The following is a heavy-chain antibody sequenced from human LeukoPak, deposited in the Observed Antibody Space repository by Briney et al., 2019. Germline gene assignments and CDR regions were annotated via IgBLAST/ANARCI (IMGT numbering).Heavy chain of an antibody. J-gene: IGHJ6*02. Sequence: PSETLSLTCTVSGGSISNYYWSWIRQPPGMGLEWMGYIHFSGRTNYNPSLKSRVTMSVDTSKKQLSLKLTSMTAAATAVYYCARELGATEVNYGMDVWGHGTTVTVSS. CDR2: IHFSGRT. CDR1: GGSISNYY. V-gene: IGHV4-59*01. D-gene: IGHD1-26*01. CDR3: ARELGATEVNYGMDV.